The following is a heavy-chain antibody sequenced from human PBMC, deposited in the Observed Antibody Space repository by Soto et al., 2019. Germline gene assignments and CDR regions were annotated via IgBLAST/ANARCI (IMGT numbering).Heavy chain of an antibody. CDR3: ARVLRDIVVVPAAAWFDP. V-gene: IGHV4-34*01. CDR1: GGSFSGYY. CDR2: INHSGST. J-gene: IGHJ5*02. Sequence: QVQLQQWGAGLLKPSETLSLTCADYGGSFSGYYWSWIRQPPGKGLEWIGEINHSGSTNYNPSLKSRDTISVDTSKNQFSLKLSSVTAADTAVYYCARVLRDIVVVPAAAWFDPWGQGTLVTVSS. D-gene: IGHD2-2*01.